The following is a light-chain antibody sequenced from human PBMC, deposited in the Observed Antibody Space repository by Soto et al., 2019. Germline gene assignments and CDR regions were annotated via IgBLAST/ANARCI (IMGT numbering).Light chain of an antibody. V-gene: IGLV2-23*01. CDR3: CSSAPESTYV. Sequence: SVLAQPASVSGSPGQSITISCTGTSGFVGSFSLVSWYQQHPGKAPKVMISEGHRRPSGVSTRFSGSVSGNTASLTVSGLQAEDEAEYFCCSSAPESTYVFGTGTKVTVL. CDR2: EGH. J-gene: IGLJ1*01. CDR1: SGFVGSFSL.